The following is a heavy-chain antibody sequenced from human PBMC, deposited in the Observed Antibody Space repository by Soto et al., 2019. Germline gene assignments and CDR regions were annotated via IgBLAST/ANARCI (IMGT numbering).Heavy chain of an antibody. CDR2: LYPGGST. Sequence: EVQLAESGGDLIHPGGSLRLSCAASGFTVSNNYMTWVRQAPGKGLEWVSVLYPGGSTYYANSVKGRSTTSRDNSKNSLYLQMNSLRDEDTAVYYCARTYPIDYWGQGTLVTVSS. J-gene: IGHJ4*02. CDR3: ARTYPIDY. V-gene: IGHV3-53*01. CDR1: GFTVSNNY.